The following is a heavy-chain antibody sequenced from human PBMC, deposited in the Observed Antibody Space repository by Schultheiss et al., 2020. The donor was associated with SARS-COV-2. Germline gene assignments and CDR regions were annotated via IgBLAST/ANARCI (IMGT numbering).Heavy chain of an antibody. V-gene: IGHV3-21*01. D-gene: IGHD6-19*01. CDR3: ARDFRAHQWLGQ. CDR2: ISSSSSYM. J-gene: IGHJ4*02. Sequence: GGSLRLSCAASGFTFSSYAMSWVRQAPGKGLEWVSAISSSSSYMYYADSVKGRFTISRDNAKNSLYLQMNSLRAEDTALYYCARDFRAHQWLGQWGQGTLVTVSS. CDR1: GFTFSSYA.